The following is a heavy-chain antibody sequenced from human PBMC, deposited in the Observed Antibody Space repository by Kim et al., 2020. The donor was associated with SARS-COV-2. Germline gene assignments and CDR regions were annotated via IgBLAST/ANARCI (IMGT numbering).Heavy chain of an antibody. D-gene: IGHD5-18*01. CDR1: GFTFSRYA. Sequence: GGSLRLSCAASGFTFSRYAMSWVRQAPGKGLEWVAGISNNGASSTYADPVKGRFTVFRDNSQNTLSLQMNSLGTDDTAEYYCAKWGQQLWDGFGYWGQGIVDTVPS. V-gene: IGHV3-23*01. CDR2: ISNNGASS. CDR3: AKWGQQLWDGFGY. J-gene: IGHJ4*02.